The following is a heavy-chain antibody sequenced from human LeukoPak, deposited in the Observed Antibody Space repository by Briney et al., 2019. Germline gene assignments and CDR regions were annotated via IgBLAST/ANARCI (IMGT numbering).Heavy chain of an antibody. Sequence: ASVKVSCKASGYTFTGYYMHWVRQAPGLGLEWMGRINPNSGGTNYAQKFQGRVTMTRDTSISTAYMELSRLRSDDTAVYYCARVTIFGVVIVDYWGQGTLVTVSS. CDR3: ARVTIFGVVIVDY. J-gene: IGHJ4*02. CDR2: INPNSGGT. V-gene: IGHV1-2*06. CDR1: GYTFTGYY. D-gene: IGHD3-3*01.